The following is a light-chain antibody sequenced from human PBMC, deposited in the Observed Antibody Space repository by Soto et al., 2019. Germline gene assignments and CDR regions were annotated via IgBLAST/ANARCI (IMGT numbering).Light chain of an antibody. V-gene: IGLV4-69*01. CDR3: KTWCTGMI. J-gene: IGLJ2*01. Sequence: QLVLTQSPSASASLGASVKLTCTLSSGHSSYAIAWHQQQPEKGPRYLMKLNSDGSHSKGDGIPDRFSGYSSGAERYLTIASLQFEDEADYYCKTWCTGMIFGGGTKLTVL. CDR2: LNSDGSH. CDR1: SGHSSYA.